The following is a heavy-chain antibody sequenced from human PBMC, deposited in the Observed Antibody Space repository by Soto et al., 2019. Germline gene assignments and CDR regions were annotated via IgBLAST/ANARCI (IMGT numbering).Heavy chain of an antibody. D-gene: IGHD1-1*01. CDR3: ARAERTGPFFDY. J-gene: IGHJ4*02. CDR1: GYTFTSYA. Sequence: ASVKVSCKASGYTFTSYAMHWVRQAPGQRLEWMGWINAGNGNTKYSQKFQGRVTITRDTSASTAYMELSSLRSEDTAVYYCARAERTGPFFDYWGQGTLVTVSS. CDR2: INAGNGNT. V-gene: IGHV1-3*01.